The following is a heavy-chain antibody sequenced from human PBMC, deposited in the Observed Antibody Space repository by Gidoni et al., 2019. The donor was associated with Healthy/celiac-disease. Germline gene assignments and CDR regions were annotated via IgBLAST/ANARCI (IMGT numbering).Heavy chain of an antibody. V-gene: IGHV3-23*01. CDR3: AKDFGAPYCTGGVCYFDY. J-gene: IGHJ4*02. Sequence: EVQLLESGGGLVQPGGSLRLSCAASGFTFSRYAMSWVRQAPGKGLEWVSAISGSGGSTYYADSVKGRFTISRDNSKNTLYLQMNSLRAEDTAVYYCAKDFGAPYCTGGVCYFDYWGQGTLVTVSS. D-gene: IGHD2-8*02. CDR1: GFTFSRYA. CDR2: ISGSGGST.